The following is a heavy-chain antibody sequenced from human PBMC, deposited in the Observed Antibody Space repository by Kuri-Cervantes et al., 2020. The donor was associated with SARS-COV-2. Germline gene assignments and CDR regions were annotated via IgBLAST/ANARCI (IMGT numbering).Heavy chain of an antibody. CDR3: ARERVDISSTSSPHIDY. V-gene: IGHV3-21*01. J-gene: IGHJ4*02. CDR2: ISSSSYI. Sequence: GGSLRLSCTASGFNYLNYAMHWVRQAPGTGLEWVSSISSSSYIYYADSVKGRFTISRDNAKNSLYLQMNSLRAEDTAVYYCARERVDISSTSSPHIDYWGQGTLVTVSS. D-gene: IGHD2-2*01. CDR1: GFNYLNYA.